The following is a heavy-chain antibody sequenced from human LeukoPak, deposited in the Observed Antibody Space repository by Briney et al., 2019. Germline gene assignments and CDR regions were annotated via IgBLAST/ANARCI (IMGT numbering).Heavy chain of an antibody. J-gene: IGHJ4*02. Sequence: GGSLRLSCAASGFTFSSYSMNWVRQAPGKGLEWVSSISGNSSYIYYADSVKGRFTISRDNAKNSLYLQMNSLRAEDTAVYYCARDIPTMVRGVIPRFDYWGQGTLVTVSS. CDR2: ISGNSSYI. V-gene: IGHV3-21*01. D-gene: IGHD3-10*01. CDR1: GFTFSSYS. CDR3: ARDIPTMVRGVIPRFDY.